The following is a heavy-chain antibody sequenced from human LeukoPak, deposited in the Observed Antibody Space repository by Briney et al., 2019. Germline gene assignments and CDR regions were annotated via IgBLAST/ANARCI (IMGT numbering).Heavy chain of an antibody. D-gene: IGHD4-11*01. CDR1: GFSVSGTL. CDR3: TRDRARTQSWVEFDL. V-gene: IGHV3-53*05. CDR2: IYDDDRT. Sequence: GGSLRLSCTASGFSVSGTLMDWARQAPGKGLEWVSVIYDDDRTVYTDSVKGRFTISRDSSKNTVYLQMNSLRPDDSAVYYCTRDRARTQSWVEFDLWGLGTLVTVSS. J-gene: IGHJ5*02.